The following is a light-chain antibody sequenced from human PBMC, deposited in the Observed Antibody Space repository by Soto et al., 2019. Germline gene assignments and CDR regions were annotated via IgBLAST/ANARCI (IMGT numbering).Light chain of an antibody. CDR3: QTWCCGIVV. CDR1: SGHSNYA. Sequence: QSVLTQSPSASASLGASGKLTCTLSSGHSNYAIAWHQQQSEKGARYLMKLNSDGSHSKGDGIPDRFSGSSSGAERYLTISSLQSEDEADYYCQTWCCGIVVFGGGTELTVL. V-gene: IGLV4-69*01. J-gene: IGLJ2*01. CDR2: LNSDGSH.